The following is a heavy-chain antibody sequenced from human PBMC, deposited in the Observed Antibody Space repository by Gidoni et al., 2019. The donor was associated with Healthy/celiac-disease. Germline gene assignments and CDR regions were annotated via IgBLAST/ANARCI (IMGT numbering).Heavy chain of an antibody. D-gene: IGHD5-18*01. J-gene: IGHJ4*02. V-gene: IGHV1-69*02. Sequence: QVQLVQSGAEVKKPGSSVKVSCKASGGTFSSYTISWVRQAPGQGLEWMGRIIPILGIANYAQKFQGRVTITADKSTSTAYMELSSLRSEDTAVYYCARGYSYGTGDYWGQGTLVTVSS. CDR1: GGTFSSYT. CDR2: IIPILGIA. CDR3: ARGYSYGTGDY.